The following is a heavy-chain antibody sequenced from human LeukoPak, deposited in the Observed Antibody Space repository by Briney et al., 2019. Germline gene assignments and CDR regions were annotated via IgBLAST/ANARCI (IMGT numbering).Heavy chain of an antibody. CDR3: ARYTSGWTSFDY. CDR1: GFTVSSNY. V-gene: IGHV3-53*01. D-gene: IGHD6-19*01. CDR2: IYSGGST. Sequence: GGSLRLSCAASGFTVSSNYMSWVRQAPGKGLEWVPVIYSGGSTYYTDSVKGRFTISRDNSKNTLYLQMNSLTAADTAVYYCARYTSGWTSFDYWGQGTLVTVSS. J-gene: IGHJ4*02.